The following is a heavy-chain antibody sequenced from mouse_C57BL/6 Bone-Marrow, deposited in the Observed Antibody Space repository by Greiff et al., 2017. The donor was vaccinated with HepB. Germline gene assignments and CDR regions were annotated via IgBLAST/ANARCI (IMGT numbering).Heavy chain of an antibody. CDR1: GYTFTSYT. V-gene: IGHV1-4*01. D-gene: IGHD1-1*01. J-gene: IGHJ1*03. CDR2: INPSSGYT. CDR3: ARDPFITTVVATNFDV. Sequence: QVQLKQSGAELARPGASVKMSCKASGYTFTSYTMHWVKQRPGQGLEWIGYINPSSGYTKYNQKFKDKATLTADKSSSTAYMQLSSLTSEDSAVYYCARDPFITTVVATNFDVWGTGTTVTVSS.